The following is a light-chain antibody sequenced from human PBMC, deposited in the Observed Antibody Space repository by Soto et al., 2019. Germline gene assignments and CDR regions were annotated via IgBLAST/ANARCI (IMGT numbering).Light chain of an antibody. CDR2: DAS. CDR3: HQRSHWPPA. V-gene: IGKV3-11*01. J-gene: IGKJ2*01. Sequence: EIVLTQSPATLSLSPEERATLSCRASQSVSSYLAWYQHKPGQAPRLLIYDASNRATGIPARFSGSGSGTDFTLTISSLEPEDFAVYYCHQRSHWPPAFGQGTKVEIK. CDR1: QSVSSY.